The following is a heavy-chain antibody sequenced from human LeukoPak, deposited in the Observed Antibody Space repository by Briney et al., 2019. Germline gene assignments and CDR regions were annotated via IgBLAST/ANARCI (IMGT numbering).Heavy chain of an antibody. Sequence: PGGSLRLSCVTSGFTFKSSSMSWVRQAPGKGLEWVAFIGHFTGDIFYADSVKGRFTISRDNAKNTLYLQMNSLRAEDTAVYYCATETSAWSAFDIWGQGTMVTVSA. CDR3: ATETSAWSAFDI. D-gene: IGHD6-19*01. CDR1: GFTFKSSS. J-gene: IGHJ3*02. CDR2: IGHFTGDI. V-gene: IGHV3-21*01.